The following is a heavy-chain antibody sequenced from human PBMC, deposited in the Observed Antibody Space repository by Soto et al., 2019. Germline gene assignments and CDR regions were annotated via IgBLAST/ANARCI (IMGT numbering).Heavy chain of an antibody. J-gene: IGHJ6*02. Sequence: ASVKVSCKASGYTFTSYGISWVRQAPGQGLEWMGWISAYNGNTNYAQKLQGRVTMTTDTSTSTAYMELRSLRSDDTAVYYCARDRYYDFWSGTSSIYYYGMDVWGQ. CDR1: GYTFTSYG. CDR3: ARDRYYDFWSGTSSIYYYGMDV. D-gene: IGHD3-3*01. CDR2: ISAYNGNT. V-gene: IGHV1-18*01.